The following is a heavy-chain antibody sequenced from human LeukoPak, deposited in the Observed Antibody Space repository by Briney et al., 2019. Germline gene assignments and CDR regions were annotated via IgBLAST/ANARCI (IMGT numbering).Heavy chain of an antibody. CDR3: ARVETTVVTGEYYFDY. D-gene: IGHD4-23*01. J-gene: IGHJ4*02. CDR2: INPSGGST. V-gene: IGHV1-46*01. Sequence: ASVKVSCKASGYIFTSYYMHWVRQAPGQGLEWMGIINPSGGSTSYAQKFQGRVTMTRDTSTSTVYMELSSLRSEDTAVYYCARVETTVVTGEYYFDYWGQGTLVTVSS. CDR1: GYIFTSYY.